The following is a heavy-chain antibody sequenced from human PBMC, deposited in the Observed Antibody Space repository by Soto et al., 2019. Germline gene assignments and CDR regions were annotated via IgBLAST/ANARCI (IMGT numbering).Heavy chain of an antibody. J-gene: IGHJ5*02. CDR1: GFTFSSYA. CDR3: AKDLYYYDFSLDDS. V-gene: IGHV3-30*04. Sequence: EHLVESGGGVVQPGRSLRLSCTGSGFTFSSYAMHWVRLAPGKGLEWVAVVSYDGSIENYADSVRGRFTISRDNSKNTVFLQMNSLRVEDTAVSYCAKDLYYYDFSLDDSWGQGTLVTVSS. CDR2: VSYDGSIE. D-gene: IGHD3-16*01.